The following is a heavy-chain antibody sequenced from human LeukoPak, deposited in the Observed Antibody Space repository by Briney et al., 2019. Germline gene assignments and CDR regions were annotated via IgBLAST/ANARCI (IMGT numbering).Heavy chain of an antibody. D-gene: IGHD4-17*01. J-gene: IGHJ5*02. CDR2: IRDSGET. CDR1: GFSVSNYY. V-gene: IGHV3-53*05. CDR3: ARDRAVTQDWVEFDP. Sequence: PGGSLRLSYAGSGFSVSNYYMSWFRQAPGKGLEWVSLIRDSGETFYADSVKGRFTISRDNSKNTMYLQMNRLRAEDTSVYFCARDRAVTQDWVEFDPWGQGTLVTVSS.